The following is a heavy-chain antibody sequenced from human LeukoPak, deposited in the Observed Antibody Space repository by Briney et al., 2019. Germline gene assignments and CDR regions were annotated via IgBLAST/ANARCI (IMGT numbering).Heavy chain of an antibody. D-gene: IGHD5-18*01. CDR3: AKGLKTAVGPYMGYHYYMDV. V-gene: IGHV3-23*01. J-gene: IGHJ6*03. CDR1: GFTFSKYA. CDR2: INDRGTGT. Sequence: GGSLRLSCAASGFTFSKYAMSWVRQAPGKGLEWVSTINDRGTGTYYADSVKGRFTVSRDNSKNTLSLQMNSLRAEDTAVYYCAKGLKTAVGPYMGYHYYMDVWGKGTTVTVSS.